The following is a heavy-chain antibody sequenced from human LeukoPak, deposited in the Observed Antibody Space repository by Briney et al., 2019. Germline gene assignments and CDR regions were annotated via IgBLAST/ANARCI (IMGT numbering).Heavy chain of an antibody. CDR3: ARAIYDSSGYYRYFDL. CDR1: GYTCTSYG. D-gene: IGHD3-22*01. V-gene: IGHV1-18*01. J-gene: IGHJ2*01. CDR2: ISAYNGNT. Sequence: GASVKVSCKASGYTCTSYGISWVRQAPGQGLEWMGWISAYNGNTNYAQKLQGRVTMTTDTSTSTAYMELRSLRSDDTAVYYCARAIYDSSGYYRYFDLWGRGTLVTVSS.